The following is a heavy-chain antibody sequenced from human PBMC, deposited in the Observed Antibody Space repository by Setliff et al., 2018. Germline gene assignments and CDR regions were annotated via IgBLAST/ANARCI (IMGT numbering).Heavy chain of an antibody. CDR3: AGRDYSGGDS. D-gene: IGHD4-4*01. CDR1: GGSISSYS. J-gene: IGHJ5*01. Sequence: PSETLSLTCNVSGGSISSYSWSWIRQAPGKGLEWIGYLYYSGNTNYNPSLKSRVTISGDTSQNYFSLKLTSVTAADTAVYYCAGRDYSGGDSWGHGTLVTVSS. V-gene: IGHV4-59*08. CDR2: LYYSGNT.